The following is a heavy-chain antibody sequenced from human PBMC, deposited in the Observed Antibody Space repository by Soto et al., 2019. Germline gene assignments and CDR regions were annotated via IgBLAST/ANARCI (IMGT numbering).Heavy chain of an antibody. Sequence: GASVKVSCKASGYTFTGYYMHWVRQAPGQGLEWMGWINPNSGGTNYAQKFQGWVTMTRDTSISTAYMELSRLRSDDTAVYYCARGPELRITIFGVVPVSRAFDIRGQGTMDTGSS. CDR2: INPNSGGT. V-gene: IGHV1-2*04. CDR1: GYTFTGYY. J-gene: IGHJ3*02. D-gene: IGHD3-3*01. CDR3: ARGPELRITIFGVVPVSRAFDI.